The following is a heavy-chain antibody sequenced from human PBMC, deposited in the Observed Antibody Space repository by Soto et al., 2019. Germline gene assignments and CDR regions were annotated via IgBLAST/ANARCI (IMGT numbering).Heavy chain of an antibody. D-gene: IGHD2-2*01. CDR2: TSFAGSNN. CDR3: ARDQARGYCSSTSCPHYYYGMDF. CDR1: GFTCGNYA. V-gene: IGHV3-30-3*01. Sequence: GGSLRLSCAASGFTCGNYAMHWLRQAPGKGPEWVAVTSFAGSNNYYADSVKGRFTISRDNSKKTLYLQINSLRPEDTAVYYCARDQARGYCSSTSCPHYYYGMDFRGQGTTVTVS. J-gene: IGHJ6*02.